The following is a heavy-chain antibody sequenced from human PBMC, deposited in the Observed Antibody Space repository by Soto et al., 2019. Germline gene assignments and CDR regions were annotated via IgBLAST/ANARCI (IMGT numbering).Heavy chain of an antibody. CDR3: ARAAYYYDSSGSPLGAFDI. V-gene: IGHV3-13*01. J-gene: IGHJ3*02. CDR1: GFTFSSYD. D-gene: IGHD3-22*01. CDR2: IGTAGDT. Sequence: EVQLVESGGGLVQPGGSLRLSCAASGFTFSSYDMHWVRQATGKGLEWVSAIGTAGDTYYPGSVKGRFTISRENAKNSLYLQMNSLRAGDTAVYYCARAAYYYDSSGSPLGAFDIWGQGTMVTVSS.